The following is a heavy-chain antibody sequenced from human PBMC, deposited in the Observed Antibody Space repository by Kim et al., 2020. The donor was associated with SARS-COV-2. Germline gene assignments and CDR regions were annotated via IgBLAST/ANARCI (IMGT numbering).Heavy chain of an antibody. CDR3: ANDVIMAGIAYYFQYG. Sequence: GGSLRLSCAASGFTFSSYGMSWVRQAPGKGLEWVSTISGSGNTAYYADSVRGRFTISRDNSKNTLYFQMNSLRDEDTAVYYCANDVIMAGIAYYFQYG. V-gene: IGHV3-23*01. D-gene: IGHD6-19*01. CDR2: ISGSGNTA. J-gene: IGHJ6*01. CDR1: GFTFSSYG.